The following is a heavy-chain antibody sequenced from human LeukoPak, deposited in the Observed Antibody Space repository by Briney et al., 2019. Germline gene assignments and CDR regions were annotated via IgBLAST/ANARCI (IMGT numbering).Heavy chain of an antibody. Sequence: PGGSLGLSCAASGFTVSSNYMSWVRQAPGKGLEWVSVIYSGGSTYYADSVKGRFTISRDNSKNTLYLQMNSLRAEDTAVYYCARDGNRDGFNLYDYWGQGTLVTVSS. CDR3: ARDGNRDGFNLYDY. D-gene: IGHD5-24*01. CDR1: GFTVSSNY. J-gene: IGHJ4*02. CDR2: IYSGGST. V-gene: IGHV3-53*01.